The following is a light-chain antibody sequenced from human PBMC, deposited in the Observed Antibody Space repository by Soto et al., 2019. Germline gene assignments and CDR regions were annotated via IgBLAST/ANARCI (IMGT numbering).Light chain of an antibody. Sequence: QSVLTQPPSASGTPGQTVTISCSGSGSNIGDNAVNCYQHLPGTAPQLLIFSNALRPSGGPHRCSGSKSCTAGSLAISVLQYEDEAHYYCAEWDDSRKAMLFGGGTKLTVL. V-gene: IGLV1-44*01. CDR2: SNA. CDR3: AEWDDSRKAML. CDR1: GSNIGDNA. J-gene: IGLJ3*02.